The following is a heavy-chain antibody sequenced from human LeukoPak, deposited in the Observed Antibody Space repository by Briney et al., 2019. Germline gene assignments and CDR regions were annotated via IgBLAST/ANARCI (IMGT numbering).Heavy chain of an antibody. J-gene: IGHJ3*02. CDR1: GGSISSYY. CDR3: ARDTLGATFPGAFDI. Sequence: PSETLSLTCTVSGGSISSYYWSWIRQPAGKGLEWIGRIYTSGSTYYNPSLKSRVTISLDTSKNQLSLKLSSVTAADTAVYYCARDTLGATFPGAFDIWGQGTMVTVSS. D-gene: IGHD1-26*01. V-gene: IGHV4-4*07. CDR2: IYTSGST.